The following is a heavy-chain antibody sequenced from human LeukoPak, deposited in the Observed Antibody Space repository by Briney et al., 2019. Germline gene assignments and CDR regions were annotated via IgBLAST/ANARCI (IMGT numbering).Heavy chain of an antibody. D-gene: IGHD1-26*01. V-gene: IGHV3-48*01. CDR1: GFTFSTYS. Sequence: PGGSLRLSCAASGFTFSTYSMNWVRQAPGKGLEWVSYISSSSSPIYYADSVKGRFTISRDSSKNTLFLHMNTLRAEDTAIYYCAKDRTVGASYWYFDLWGRGTLVTVSS. J-gene: IGHJ2*01. CDR2: ISSSSSPI. CDR3: AKDRTVGASYWYFDL.